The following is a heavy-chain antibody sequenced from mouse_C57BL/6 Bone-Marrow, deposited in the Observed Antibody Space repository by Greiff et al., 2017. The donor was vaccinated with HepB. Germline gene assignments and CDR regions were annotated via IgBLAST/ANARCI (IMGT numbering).Heavy chain of an antibody. V-gene: IGHV2-2*01. J-gene: IGHJ4*01. CDR1: GFSLTSYG. D-gene: IGHD6-1*01. Sequence: VKVVESGPGLVQPSQSLSITCTVSGFSLTSYGVHWVRQSPGKGLEWLGVIWSGGSTDYNAAFIARLSISKDNSKSQVFFKMNRLQADDTAIYYCARKRECGGAMDYWGQGTSVTVSS. CDR2: IWSGGST. CDR3: ARKRECGGAMDY.